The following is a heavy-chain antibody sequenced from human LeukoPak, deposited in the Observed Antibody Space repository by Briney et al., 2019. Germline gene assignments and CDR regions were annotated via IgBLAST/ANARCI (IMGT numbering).Heavy chain of an antibody. V-gene: IGHV4-4*07. Sequence: PSETLSLTCTVSGDSISNYYWSWIRQPAGKGLEWIGRIYTSGSTNYNPSLKSRVTMSVDTSKNQFSLKLSSVTAADTAVYYCARERGAAAGTDAFDIWGQGTMVTVSS. J-gene: IGHJ3*02. D-gene: IGHD6-13*01. CDR2: IYTSGST. CDR1: GDSISNYY. CDR3: ARERGAAAGTDAFDI.